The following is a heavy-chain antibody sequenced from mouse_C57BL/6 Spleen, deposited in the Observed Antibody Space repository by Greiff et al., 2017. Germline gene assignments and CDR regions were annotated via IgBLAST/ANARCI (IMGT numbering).Heavy chain of an antibody. Sequence: VQLQQSGPELVKPGASVKISCKASGYTFTDYYMNWVKQSHGKSLEWIGDINPNNGGTSYNQKFKGKATLTVDKSSSTAYMELRRLTSEDSAAYYCARLEPLYYAMDYWGQGTSVTVSS. CDR3: ARLEPLYYAMDY. V-gene: IGHV1-26*01. CDR2: INPNNGGT. J-gene: IGHJ4*01. CDR1: GYTFTDYY.